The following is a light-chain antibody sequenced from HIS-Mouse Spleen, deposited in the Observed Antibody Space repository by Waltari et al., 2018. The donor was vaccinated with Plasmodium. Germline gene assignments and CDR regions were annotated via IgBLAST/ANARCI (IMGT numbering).Light chain of an antibody. CDR2: EGS. J-gene: IGLJ2*01. CDR3: CSYAGSRMV. CDR1: SRDVGSYTL. Sequence: QSALPPPASVTGSPGQSITISCTGTSRDVGSYTLVPWYQQHPGKAPKLMIYEGSKRPSGVSNRFSGSKSGNTASLTISGLQAEDEADYYCCSYAGSRMVFGGGTKLTVL. V-gene: IGLV2-23*01.